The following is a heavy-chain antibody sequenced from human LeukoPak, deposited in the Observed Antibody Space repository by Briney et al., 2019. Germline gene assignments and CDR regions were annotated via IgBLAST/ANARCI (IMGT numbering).Heavy chain of an antibody. D-gene: IGHD3-3*01. Sequence: GGSLRLSFAASGFTFSSYAMSWVRQAPGKGLEWVSAISGSGGSTYYADSVKGRFTISRDNSKNTLYLQMNSLRAEDTAVYYCAKSLGASATILGVVRKRYYFDYWGQGTLVTVSS. CDR2: ISGSGGST. CDR1: GFTFSSYA. CDR3: AKSLGASATILGVVRKRYYFDY. J-gene: IGHJ4*02. V-gene: IGHV3-23*01.